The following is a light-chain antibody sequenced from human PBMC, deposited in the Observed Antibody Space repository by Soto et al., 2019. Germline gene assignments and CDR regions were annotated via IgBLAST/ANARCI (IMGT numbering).Light chain of an antibody. CDR3: AAWHNSLNGWV. CDR2: TNN. J-gene: IGLJ3*02. CDR1: SSNIGGHS. Sequence: QSVLTQPPSASGTPGQSVTISCSGSSSNIGGHSVNWYQQLPGTAPKLLIYTNNQRPSGVPDRFSGSKSGTSASLAITGLQSEDEADYYCAAWHNSLNGWVFGGGTKLTVL. V-gene: IGLV1-44*01.